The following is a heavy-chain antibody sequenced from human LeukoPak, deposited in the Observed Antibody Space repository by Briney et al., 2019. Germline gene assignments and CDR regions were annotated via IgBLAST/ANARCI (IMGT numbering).Heavy chain of an antibody. CDR2: ISGSGGST. J-gene: IGHJ3*02. CDR1: GFTFSSYA. V-gene: IGHV3-23*01. Sequence: TGGSLRLSCAASGFTFSSYAMSWVRQAPGKGLEWVSAISGSGGSTYYADSVKGRFTISRDNAKNSLYLQMNSLRAEDTAVYYCARDMRGVSSSSYAFDIWGQGTMVTVSS. D-gene: IGHD6-6*01. CDR3: ARDMRGVSSSSYAFDI.